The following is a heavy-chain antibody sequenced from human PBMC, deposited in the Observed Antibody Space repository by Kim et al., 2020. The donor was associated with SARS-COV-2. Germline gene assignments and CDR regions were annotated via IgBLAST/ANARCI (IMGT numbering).Heavy chain of an antibody. D-gene: IGHD2-15*01. Sequence: ASVKVSCKTSGYTFTNFGISWVRQAPGQGLEWMAWISTDNGDTNYAQKFQDRVTISTDTSTSTVYMELRRLRSDDTAVYYCARDWNCSGGHCADCFDPWGQGTLVTVSS. CDR3: ARDWNCSGGHCADCFDP. V-gene: IGHV1-18*01. CDR1: GYTFTNFG. CDR2: ISTDNGDT. J-gene: IGHJ5*02.